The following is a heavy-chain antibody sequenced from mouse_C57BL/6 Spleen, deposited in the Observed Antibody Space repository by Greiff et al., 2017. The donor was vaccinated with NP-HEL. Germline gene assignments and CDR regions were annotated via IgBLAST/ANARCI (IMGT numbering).Heavy chain of an antibody. CDR2: IYPRSGNT. CDR3: TTPFYYSNYKADY. Sequence: VQLQQSGAELARPGASVKLSCKASGYTFTSYGISWVKQRTGQGLEWIGEIYPRSGNTYYNEKFKGKATITADTSSNTTYLQLSSLTSKDTAVYYCTTPFYYSNYKADYWGQGTTLTVSS. CDR1: GYTFTSYG. D-gene: IGHD2-5*01. V-gene: IGHV1-81*01. J-gene: IGHJ2*01.